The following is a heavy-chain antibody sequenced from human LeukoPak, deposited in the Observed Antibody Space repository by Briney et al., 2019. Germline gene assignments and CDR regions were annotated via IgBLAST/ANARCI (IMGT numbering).Heavy chain of an antibody. CDR1: GFTFSSYW. V-gene: IGHV3-7*01. D-gene: IGHD5-18*01. J-gene: IGHJ6*02. CDR2: IKQDGSEK. Sequence: GGSLRLSCAASGFTFSSYWMSWVRQAPGKGLEWVANIKQDGSEKYYVDSVKGRFTISRDNAKNSLYLQMNSLRAEDTAVYYCARDAAGYSYGYYYYYGMDVWGQGTTVTVSS. CDR3: ARDAAGYSYGYYYYYGMDV.